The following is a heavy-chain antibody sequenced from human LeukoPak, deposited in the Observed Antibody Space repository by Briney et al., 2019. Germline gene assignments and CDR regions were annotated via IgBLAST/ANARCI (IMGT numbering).Heavy chain of an antibody. D-gene: IGHD3-22*01. CDR1: GGSISSNNW. V-gene: IGHV4-4*02. Sequence: PSETLSLTCAVSGGSISSNNWWNWVRQPPGKGLEWIGEIYHSGSTNYNPSLKSRVAISVDTSKNQFSLKLSSVTAADTAVYYCARVLDSSGYLAPDYWGQGTLVTVSS. CDR3: ARVLDSSGYLAPDY. J-gene: IGHJ4*02. CDR2: IYHSGST.